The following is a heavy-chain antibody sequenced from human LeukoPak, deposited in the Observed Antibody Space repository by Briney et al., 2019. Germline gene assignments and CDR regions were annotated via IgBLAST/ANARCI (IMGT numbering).Heavy chain of an antibody. V-gene: IGHV4-59*01. D-gene: IGHD2-15*01. CDR3: GRDLWGAGGTQY. Sequence: PWETLSLTCTVAAGSSGAYYWSWSRQPLRRGLEWIVYLYSLTPTNYSPSLKTRLTISADTSKTQVYLKLPSGPPAHTAVYDCGRDLWGAGGTQYWGQGILVTVSS. CDR1: AGSSGAYY. J-gene: IGHJ4*02. CDR2: LYSLTPT.